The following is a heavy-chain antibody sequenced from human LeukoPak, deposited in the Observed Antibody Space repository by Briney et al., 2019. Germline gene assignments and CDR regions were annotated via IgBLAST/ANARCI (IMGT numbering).Heavy chain of an antibody. CDR2: IINDGSST. CDR3: AGDHPNAFDI. J-gene: IGHJ3*02. CDR1: GFNFKNYW. D-gene: IGHD1-14*01. Sequence: PGGSLRLSCAASGFNFKNYWMHWVRQAPGKGLEWVSRIINDGSSTTYADSVKGRFTISRDNAKDTLYLQMNSLRVEDTAVYYCAGDHPNAFDIWGQGTMVAVSS. V-gene: IGHV3-74*01.